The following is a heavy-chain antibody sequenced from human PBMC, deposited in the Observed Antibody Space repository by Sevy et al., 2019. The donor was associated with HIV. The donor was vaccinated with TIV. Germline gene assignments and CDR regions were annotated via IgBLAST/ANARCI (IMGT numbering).Heavy chain of an antibody. CDR3: ARVPSTGRYGMDV. D-gene: IGHD3-10*01. J-gene: IGHJ6*02. V-gene: IGHV3-48*01. CDR1: GFTFSTYS. CDR2: ISSSSSTI. Sequence: GGSLRLSCAASGFTFSTYSMNWVRQAPGKGLEWVSYISSSSSTIYYAYSVRGRFTISRDNAKNSLYLQMNSLRADDTAVYYCARVPSTGRYGMDVWGQGTTVTVSS.